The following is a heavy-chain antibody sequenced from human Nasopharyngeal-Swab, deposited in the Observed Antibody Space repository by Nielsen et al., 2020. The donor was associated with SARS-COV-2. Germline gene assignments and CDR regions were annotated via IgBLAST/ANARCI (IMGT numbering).Heavy chain of an antibody. CDR3: AREFREAYYDILTGYYMDYYYYMDV. J-gene: IGHJ6*03. D-gene: IGHD3-9*01. CDR1: GLTSSSYG. Sequence: GRSLRLSCAASGLTSSSYGMHWVRQAPGKGLEWVAVIWNDGSNKYYADSVKGRFTISRDNSKNTLYLQMNSLSAEDTAVYYCAREFREAYYDILTGYYMDYYYYMDVWGKGTTVTVSS. V-gene: IGHV3-33*01. CDR2: IWNDGSNK.